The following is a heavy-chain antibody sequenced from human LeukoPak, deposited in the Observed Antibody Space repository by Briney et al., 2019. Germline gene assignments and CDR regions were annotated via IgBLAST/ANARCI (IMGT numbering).Heavy chain of an antibody. J-gene: IGHJ5*02. CDR3: AREEDIVVVVAATGWFDP. V-gene: IGHV4-38-2*02. CDR1: GYSISSGYY. CDR2: NYHSGST. D-gene: IGHD2-15*01. Sequence: SETLSLTCAVSGYSISSGYYWGWIRQPPGKGLEWIGSNYHSGSTYYNPSLKSRVTISVDTSKNQFSLKLSSVTAADTAVYYCAREEDIVVVVAATGWFDPWGQGTLVTVSS.